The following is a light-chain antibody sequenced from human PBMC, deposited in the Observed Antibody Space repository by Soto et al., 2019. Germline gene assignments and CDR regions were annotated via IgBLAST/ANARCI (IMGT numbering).Light chain of an antibody. CDR1: QGIGDT. CDR2: EAS. Sequence: EVVMTQSPATLSVSPGEGVTLSCRASQGIGDTLAWYQHKPGQTPGLLIYEASTRATGIPARFSGSGSGTDFTLTISSLEPEDFAVYYCQQHANWPLTFGGGTKVEIK. CDR3: QQHANWPLT. V-gene: IGKV3-11*01. J-gene: IGKJ4*01.